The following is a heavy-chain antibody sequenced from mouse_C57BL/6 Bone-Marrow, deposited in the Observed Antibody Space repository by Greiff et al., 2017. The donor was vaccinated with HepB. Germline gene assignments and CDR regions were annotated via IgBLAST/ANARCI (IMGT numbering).Heavy chain of an antibody. D-gene: IGHD2-4*01. Sequence: EVKLMESGGGLVQPGGSLSLSCAASGFTFTDYYMSWVRQPPGKALEWLGFIRNKANGYTTEYSASVKGRFTISRGNSQSILYLQMNALRAEDSATYYCARYIYYDYDWYFDVWGTGTTVTVSS. V-gene: IGHV7-3*01. CDR2: IRNKANGYTT. CDR3: ARYIYYDYDWYFDV. CDR1: GFTFTDYY. J-gene: IGHJ1*03.